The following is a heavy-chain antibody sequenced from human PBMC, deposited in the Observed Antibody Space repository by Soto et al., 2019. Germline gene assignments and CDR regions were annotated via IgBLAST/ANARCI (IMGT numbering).Heavy chain of an antibody. Sequence: QVQLVQSGAEVKKPGASVKVSCKASGYTFTGYYMHWVRQAPGQGLEWMGWINPNNGDTKYAQRFQGRVTVTRDTSSSTAYMEVRRLTSDDTAVYYCGREERNGFDSWGQGTLVTVSS. CDR3: GREERNGFDS. CDR2: INPNNGDT. V-gene: IGHV1-2*02. J-gene: IGHJ5*01. CDR1: GYTFTGYY.